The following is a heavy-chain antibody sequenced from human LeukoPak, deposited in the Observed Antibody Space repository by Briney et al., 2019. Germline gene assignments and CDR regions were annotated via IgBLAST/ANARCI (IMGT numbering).Heavy chain of an antibody. Sequence: ASVKVSCKVSGYTLTELSMHWLRRAPGKGLEWMGGFDPEDGETIYAQKFQGRVTMTEDTSTDTAYMELSSLRSEDTAVYYCATKTYYYDSSGYFSLPDYWGQGTLVTVSS. J-gene: IGHJ4*02. D-gene: IGHD3-22*01. CDR3: ATKTYYYDSSGYFSLPDY. CDR1: GYTLTELS. CDR2: FDPEDGET. V-gene: IGHV1-24*01.